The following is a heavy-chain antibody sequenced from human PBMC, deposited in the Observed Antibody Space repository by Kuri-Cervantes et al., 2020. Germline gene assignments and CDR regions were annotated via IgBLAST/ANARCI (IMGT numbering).Heavy chain of an antibody. V-gene: IGHV1-18*01. Sequence: ASVKVSCKASGYTFTSYGISWVRQAPGQGLEWMGWISAYNGNTNYAQKLQGRVTMTTDTSTSTAYMELRSLRSDDTAVYYCARGLVGAALQHPYYYYGMDVWDQGTTVTVSS. CDR3: ARGLVGAALQHPYYYYGMDV. D-gene: IGHD1-26*01. J-gene: IGHJ6*02. CDR2: ISAYNGNT. CDR1: GYTFTSYG.